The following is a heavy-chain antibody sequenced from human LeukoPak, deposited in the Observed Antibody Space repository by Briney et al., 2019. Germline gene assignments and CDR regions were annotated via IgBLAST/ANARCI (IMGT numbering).Heavy chain of an antibody. J-gene: IGHJ3*02. CDR3: ARDPVEMATISNAFDI. V-gene: IGHV1-2*02. Sequence: ASVKVSCKASGYTFTGYYMHWVRQAPGQGLEWMGWINPNSGGTNYAQKFQGRVTMTRDTSISTAYMELSRLRSDDTAVYYCARDPVEMATISNAFDIWGQGTMVTVSS. D-gene: IGHD5-24*01. CDR1: GYTFTGYY. CDR2: INPNSGGT.